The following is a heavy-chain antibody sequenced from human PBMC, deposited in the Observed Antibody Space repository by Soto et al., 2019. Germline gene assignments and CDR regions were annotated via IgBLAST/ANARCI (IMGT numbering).Heavy chain of an antibody. CDR1: GFTFSSYA. V-gene: IGHV3-23*01. CDR2: ISGSGGST. Sequence: HPGGSLRLSCAASGFTFSSYAMSWVRQAPGKGLEWVSAISGSGGSTYYADSVKGRFTISRDNSKNTLYLQMNSLRAEDTAVYYCAKGPGPTGFLNWFDPWGQGTLVTVSS. D-gene: IGHD3-9*01. J-gene: IGHJ5*02. CDR3: AKGPGPTGFLNWFDP.